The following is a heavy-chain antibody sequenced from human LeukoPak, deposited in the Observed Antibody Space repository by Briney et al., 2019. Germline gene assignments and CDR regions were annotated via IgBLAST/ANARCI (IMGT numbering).Heavy chain of an antibody. CDR1: GYTFTSYG. J-gene: IGHJ4*02. V-gene: IGHV1-18*01. Sequence: ASVKVSCKASGYTFTSYGISWVRQAPGQGLEWMGWISAYNGNTNYAQKLQGRVTMTTDTSTSTAYMELRSLRSDDTTVYYCARESPIRPGYDVFDYWGQGTLVTVSS. CDR3: ARESPIRPGYDVFDY. D-gene: IGHD5-12*01. CDR2: ISAYNGNT.